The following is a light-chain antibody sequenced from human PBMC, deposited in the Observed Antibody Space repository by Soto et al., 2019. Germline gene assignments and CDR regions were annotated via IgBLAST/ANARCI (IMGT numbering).Light chain of an antibody. J-gene: IGLJ2*01. CDR2: LSSDGSH. CDR3: QTWDTGARVV. Sequence: QPVLTQSPSASASLGASVKLTCTLSSGHSSYAIAWHQQQPEKGPRYLMKLSSDGSHSKGDGIPYRFSGSSSGAERYLTSSSLQSEDESDYYCQTWDTGARVVFGGGTKLTVL. V-gene: IGLV4-69*01. CDR1: SGHSSYA.